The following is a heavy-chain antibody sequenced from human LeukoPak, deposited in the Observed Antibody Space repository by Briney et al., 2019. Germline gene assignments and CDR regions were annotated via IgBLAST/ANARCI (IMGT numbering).Heavy chain of an antibody. D-gene: IGHD3-10*01. CDR1: GGSISGYY. J-gene: IGHJ4*02. Sequence: SETLSLTCSVSGGSISGYYWSWIRQPPGKGLEWIGYIYYSGTTIYNPSLKSRLTISLDTSKNQFSLNLSSVTAADTAVYYCARGVLIEGSGSESLSYFDYWGQGTLVTVSS. CDR2: IYYSGTT. CDR3: ARGVLIEGSGSESLSYFDY. V-gene: IGHV4-59*08.